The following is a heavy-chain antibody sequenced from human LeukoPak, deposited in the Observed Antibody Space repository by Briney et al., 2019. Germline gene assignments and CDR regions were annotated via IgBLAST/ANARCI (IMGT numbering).Heavy chain of an antibody. J-gene: IGHJ5*02. CDR3: ARVDCSSTSCYIWFDP. Sequence: PGGSLRLSCAASGFTFRSYWMHRVRQAPGKGLVWVSRVNRDGSSTNYADSVKGRFTISRDNAKNTVYQQMNSLRAEDTAVYYCARVDCSSTSCYIWFDPWGQGTLVTVSS. V-gene: IGHV3-74*01. D-gene: IGHD2-2*02. CDR1: GFTFRSYW. CDR2: VNRDGSST.